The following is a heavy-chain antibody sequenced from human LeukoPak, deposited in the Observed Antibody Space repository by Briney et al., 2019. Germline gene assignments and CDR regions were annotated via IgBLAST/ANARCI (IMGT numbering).Heavy chain of an antibody. CDR2: IYSSGST. CDR1: GSPISSGFY. V-gene: IGHV4-38-2*02. CDR3: ARVIEVGVDYYYYYMDV. Sequence: NSSETLSLTCTVSGSPISSGFYWGWIRQPPGKGLEWIGSIYSSGSTYYNPSLKSRVTVSVDTSKNQFSLKLSSVTAADTAVYYCARVIEVGVDYYYYYMDVWGKGTTVTVSS. J-gene: IGHJ6*03. D-gene: IGHD1-26*01.